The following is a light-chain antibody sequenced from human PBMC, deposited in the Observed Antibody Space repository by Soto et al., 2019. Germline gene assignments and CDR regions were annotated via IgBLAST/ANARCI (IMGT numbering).Light chain of an antibody. Sequence: QSVLTQPPSASGTPGQRVTISCSGSSSNIGSNYVYWYQQLPKTAPKLLIYMNNQRPSEVPDRFSGSSSGTSASLAISGRRSEDEADYYCAAWDDSLSAVVFGGGTKLTVL. V-gene: IGLV1-47*01. CDR1: SSNIGSNY. J-gene: IGLJ2*01. CDR3: AAWDDSLSAVV. CDR2: MNN.